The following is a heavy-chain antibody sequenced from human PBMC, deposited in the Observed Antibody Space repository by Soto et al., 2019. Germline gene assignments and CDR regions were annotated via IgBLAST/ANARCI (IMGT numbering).Heavy chain of an antibody. CDR3: ARGNALGYYYGMDV. J-gene: IGHJ6*02. CDR1: GFTFSSYE. Sequence: PGGSLRLSCAASGFTFSSYEMNWVRQAPGKGLEWVSYISSSGSTIYYADSVKGRFTISRDNAKNSLYLQMNSLRAEDTAVYYCARGNALGYYYGMDVWGQGTTVTVSS. CDR2: ISSSGSTI. V-gene: IGHV3-48*03.